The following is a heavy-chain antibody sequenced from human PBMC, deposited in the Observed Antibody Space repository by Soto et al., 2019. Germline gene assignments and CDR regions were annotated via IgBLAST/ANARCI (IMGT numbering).Heavy chain of an antibody. Sequence: QVQLVESGGGVVQPGRSLRLSCAASGFTFSSCGMHWVRQAPGKGLEGVAVIWYDGSNKYYADSVKGRFTISRDNSENALYLQMNSVRAEDRAVYYCARVYSGYDYFDYWGQGTLGTVSS. D-gene: IGHD5-12*01. V-gene: IGHV3-33*01. CDR2: IWYDGSNK. J-gene: IGHJ4*02. CDR1: GFTFSSCG. CDR3: ARVYSGYDYFDY.